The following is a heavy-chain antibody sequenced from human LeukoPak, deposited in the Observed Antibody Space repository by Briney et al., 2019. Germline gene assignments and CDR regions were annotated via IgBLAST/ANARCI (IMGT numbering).Heavy chain of an antibody. J-gene: IGHJ4*02. D-gene: IGHD3-22*01. CDR3: ARVSFYYDSSGYIDY. Sequence: GASVKVSCKASGYTFTGYYMHWVRQAPGQGLEWMGRINPNSGGTNYAQKFQGRVTMTRDTSISTAYMELSRLRSDGTAVYYCARVSFYYDSSGYIDYWGQGTLVTVSS. CDR1: GYTFTGYY. CDR2: INPNSGGT. V-gene: IGHV1-2*06.